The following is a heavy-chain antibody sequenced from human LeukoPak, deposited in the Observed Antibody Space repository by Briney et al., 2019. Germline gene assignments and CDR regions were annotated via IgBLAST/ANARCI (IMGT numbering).Heavy chain of an antibody. CDR1: DGSISSYY. V-gene: IGHV4-4*09. CDR3: ARLGSYCDH. J-gene: IGHJ4*02. CDR2: IHSSGST. D-gene: IGHD1-26*01. Sequence: SETLSLTCSVSDGSISSYYWSWIRQPPGKGLEWIGYIHSSGSTHYNPSLKSRVTTSLDTSKNQFSLKLSSVTAADTAVYYCARLGSYCDHWGQGTLVTVSS.